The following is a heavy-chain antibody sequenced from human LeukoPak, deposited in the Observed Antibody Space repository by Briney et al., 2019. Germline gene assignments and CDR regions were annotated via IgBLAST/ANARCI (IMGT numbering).Heavy chain of an antibody. D-gene: IGHD3-22*01. Sequence: GGSLRLCCAASGFTFSSYGMHWVRQAPGKGLEWVAVISYDGSNKYYADSVKGRFTISRDNSKNTLYLQMNSLRAEDTAVYYCAKNSKGYYDSSGPPFDYWGQGTLVTVSS. J-gene: IGHJ4*02. CDR1: GFTFSSYG. V-gene: IGHV3-30*18. CDR2: ISYDGSNK. CDR3: AKNSKGYYDSSGPPFDY.